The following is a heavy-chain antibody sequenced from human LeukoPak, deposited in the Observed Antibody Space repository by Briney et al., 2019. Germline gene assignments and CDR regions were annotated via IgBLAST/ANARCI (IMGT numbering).Heavy chain of an antibody. V-gene: IGHV3-49*03. CDR2: IRTKAYGGTT. CDR1: GFTFGDYA. J-gene: IGHJ6*03. CDR3: TRTPPVAGNYYYYYMDV. D-gene: IGHD6-19*01. Sequence: PGGSLRLSCTASGFTFGDYAMSWCRQAAGKGLKWVGFIRTKAYGGTTEYAASVKGRFTISRDDSKSIAYLQMSSLKTEDTAVYYCTRTPPVAGNYYYYYMDVWGKGTSVTVSS.